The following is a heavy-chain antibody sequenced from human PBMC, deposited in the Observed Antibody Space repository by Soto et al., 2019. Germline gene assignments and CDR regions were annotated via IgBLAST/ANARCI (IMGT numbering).Heavy chain of an antibody. D-gene: IGHD2-2*02. CDR3: AKDSPLDIVVVPAAIPNPFFDY. CDR1: GFTFSNYG. V-gene: IGHV3-30*18. Sequence: PGGSLRLSCAASGFTFSNYGMHWVRQAPGKGLEWVAVISYDGSNKYYADSVKGRFTISRDNSKNTLYLQMNSLRAEDTAVYYCAKDSPLDIVVVPAAIPNPFFDYWGQGTLVTVSS. CDR2: ISYDGSNK. J-gene: IGHJ4*02.